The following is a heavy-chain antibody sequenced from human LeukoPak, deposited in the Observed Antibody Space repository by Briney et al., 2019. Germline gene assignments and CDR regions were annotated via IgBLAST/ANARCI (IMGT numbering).Heavy chain of an antibody. Sequence: SVTVSCKASGGTFSSYAISWVRQAPGQGLEWVGGIIPIFGTANYAQKFQGRVTITTDESTSTAYMELSSLRSEDTAVYYCARAYSGYDSPHYYYYYMDVWGKGTTVTVSS. CDR2: IIPIFGTA. J-gene: IGHJ6*03. CDR3: ARAYSGYDSPHYYYYYMDV. D-gene: IGHD5-12*01. V-gene: IGHV1-69*05. CDR1: GGTFSSYA.